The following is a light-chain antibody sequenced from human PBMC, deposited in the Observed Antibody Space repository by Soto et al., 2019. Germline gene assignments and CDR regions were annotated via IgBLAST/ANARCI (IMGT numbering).Light chain of an antibody. Sequence: EIVMTQSPATLSVSRGERATLSCRASQSVSSNLAWYQQKPGQAPRLLIYGASTRATGIPARFSGSGSGTEFTLTISSLQSEDFAVYYCQQYNNWPPRFTLGPGTKVDNK. V-gene: IGKV3-15*01. CDR3: QQYNNWPPRFT. J-gene: IGKJ3*01. CDR1: QSVSSN. CDR2: GAS.